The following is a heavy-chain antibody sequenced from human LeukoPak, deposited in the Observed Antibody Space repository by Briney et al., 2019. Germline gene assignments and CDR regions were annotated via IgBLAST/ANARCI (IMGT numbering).Heavy chain of an antibody. V-gene: IGHV1-2*02. Sequence: RASVKVSCKASGYTFTGYYMHWVRQAPGQGLEWMGWINPNSGGTNYAQKFQGRVTMTRDTSISIAYMELSRLRSDDTAVYYCARAQGYCSGGSCENYFDYWGQGTLVTVSS. J-gene: IGHJ4*02. D-gene: IGHD2-15*01. CDR1: GYTFTGYY. CDR2: INPNSGGT. CDR3: ARAQGYCSGGSCENYFDY.